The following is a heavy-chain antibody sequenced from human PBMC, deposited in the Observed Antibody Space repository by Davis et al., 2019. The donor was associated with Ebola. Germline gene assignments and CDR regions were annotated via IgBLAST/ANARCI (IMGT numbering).Heavy chain of an antibody. J-gene: IGHJ6*02. CDR2: IYYSGST. Sequence: PSETLSLTCAVYGGSFSGYYWGWIRQPPGKGLEWIGSIYYSGSTYYNPSLKSRVTISVDTSKNQFSLKLSSVTAADTAVYYCARRLELRYFDWLPLMDVWGQGTTVTVSS. CDR3: ARRLELRYFDWLPLMDV. CDR1: GGSFSGYY. V-gene: IGHV4-39*01. D-gene: IGHD3-9*01.